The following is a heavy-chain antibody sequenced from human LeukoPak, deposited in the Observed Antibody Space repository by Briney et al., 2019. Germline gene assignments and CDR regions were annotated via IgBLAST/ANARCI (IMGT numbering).Heavy chain of an antibody. D-gene: IGHD6-19*01. CDR3: ARDQLWYSSGWYLY. Sequence: PGGSLRFSCAASGFTFSSYAMHWVRQAPGKGLEWVAVISYDGSNKYYADSVKGRFTISRDNSKNTLYLQMNSLRAEDTAVYYCARDQLWYSSGWYLYWGQGTLVTVSS. CDR2: ISYDGSNK. V-gene: IGHV3-30-3*01. CDR1: GFTFSSYA. J-gene: IGHJ4*02.